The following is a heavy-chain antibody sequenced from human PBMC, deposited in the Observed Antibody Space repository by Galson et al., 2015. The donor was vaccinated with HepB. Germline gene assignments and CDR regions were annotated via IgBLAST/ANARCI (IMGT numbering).Heavy chain of an antibody. D-gene: IGHD3-22*01. Sequence: SLRLSCAASGFTFSSYAMHWVRQAPGKGLEWVAVISYDGSNKYYADSVKGRFTISRDNSKNTLYLQMNSLRAEDTAVYYCATGARYYDSSGYYAGASAFDIWGQGTMVTVSS. V-gene: IGHV3-30*04. J-gene: IGHJ3*02. CDR2: ISYDGSNK. CDR1: GFTFSSYA. CDR3: ATGARYYDSSGYYAGASAFDI.